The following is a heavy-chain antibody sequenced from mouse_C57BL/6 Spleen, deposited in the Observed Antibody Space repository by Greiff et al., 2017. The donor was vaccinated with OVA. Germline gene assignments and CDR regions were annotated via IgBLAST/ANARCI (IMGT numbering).Heavy chain of an antibody. CDR1: GYTFTSYW. D-gene: IGHD1-1*01. J-gene: IGHJ1*03. CDR2: IYPSDSET. CDR3: AREGTVVAHWYFDV. Sequence: QVQLQQPGAELVRPGSSVKLSCKASGYTFTSYWMDWVKQRPGQGLEWIGNIYPSDSETHYNQKFKDKATLTVDKSSSTAYMQLSSLTSEDSAVYYGAREGTVVAHWYFDVWGTGTTVTVSS. V-gene: IGHV1-61*01.